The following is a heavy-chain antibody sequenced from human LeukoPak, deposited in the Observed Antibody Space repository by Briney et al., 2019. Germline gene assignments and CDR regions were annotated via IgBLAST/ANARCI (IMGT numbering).Heavy chain of an antibody. J-gene: IGHJ5*02. CDR2: ISGSGGST. V-gene: IGHV3-23*01. D-gene: IGHD3-16*01. CDR3: AKGPSVWDWFDP. Sequence: GGSLRLSCAASGFTFSSYSMNWVRQAPGKGLEWVSAISGSGGSTYYADSVKGRFTISRDNSKNTLYLQMNSLRAEDTAVYYCAKGPSVWDWFDPWGQGTLVTVSS. CDR1: GFTFSSYS.